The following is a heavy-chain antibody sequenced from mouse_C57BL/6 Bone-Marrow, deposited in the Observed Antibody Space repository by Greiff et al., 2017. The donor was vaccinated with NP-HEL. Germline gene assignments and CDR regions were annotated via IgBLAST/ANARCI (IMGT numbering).Heavy chain of an antibody. Sequence: VQLQQSGAELVKPGASVKLSCKASGYTFTSYWMHWVKQRPGQGLEWIGYINPSSGYTKYNQKFKDKATLTADKSSSTAYMQLNSLTYEDSAVYYTAKYSASTWTRAMDYGGQGTSVTVSS. CDR2: INPSSGYT. CDR3: AKYSASTWTRAMDY. D-gene: IGHD6-1*01. J-gene: IGHJ4*01. CDR1: GYTFTSYW. V-gene: IGHV1-7*01.